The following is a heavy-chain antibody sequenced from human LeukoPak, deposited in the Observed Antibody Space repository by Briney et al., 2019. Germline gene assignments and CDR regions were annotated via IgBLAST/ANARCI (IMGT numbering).Heavy chain of an antibody. J-gene: IGHJ4*02. CDR3: ARDLKWELLLWTFDY. D-gene: IGHD1-26*01. CDR1: GFTFTSYA. CDR2: ISYDGSTE. Sequence: GGSLRLSCAASGFTFTSYAMHWVRQAPGKGLEWVAAISYDGSTEYYADSVKGRFTISRDNSNNTLYLQMNTLRAEDTAVYYCARDLKWELLLWTFDYWGQGTLVTVSS. V-gene: IGHV3-30*04.